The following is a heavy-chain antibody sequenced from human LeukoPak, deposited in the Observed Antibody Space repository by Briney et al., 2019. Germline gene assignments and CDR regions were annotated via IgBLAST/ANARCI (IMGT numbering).Heavy chain of an antibody. J-gene: IGHJ5*02. Sequence: SETLSLTCTVSGGSISSRSYYWGWIRQPPGKGLEWIGTVYYRGSTYYSPSLKSRVTISVDTSKNQFSLKLSSVTAADTAVYYCARGPVEELLHNWFDPWGQGTLVIVSS. CDR2: VYYRGST. V-gene: IGHV4-39*01. D-gene: IGHD2-15*01. CDR1: GGSISSRSYY. CDR3: ARGPVEELLHNWFDP.